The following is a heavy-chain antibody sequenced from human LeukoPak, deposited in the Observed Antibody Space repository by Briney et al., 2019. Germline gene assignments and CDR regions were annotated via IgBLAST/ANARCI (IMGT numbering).Heavy chain of an antibody. CDR3: TTPLRIAARPNSLGFDY. D-gene: IGHD6-6*01. V-gene: IGHV3-15*01. Sequence: AGGSLRLSCAASGFTFSNAWMSWVRQAPGKGLEWVGRIKSKTDGGTTDYAAPVKGRFTISRDDSKNTLYLQMNSLKTEDTAVYYCTTPLRIAARPNSLGFDYWGQGTLVTVSS. CDR2: IKSKTDGGTT. J-gene: IGHJ4*02. CDR1: GFTFSNAW.